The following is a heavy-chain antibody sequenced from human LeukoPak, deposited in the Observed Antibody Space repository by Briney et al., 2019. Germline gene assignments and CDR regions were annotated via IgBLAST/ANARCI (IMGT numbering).Heavy chain of an antibody. CDR1: GGTFSSYA. Sequence: SVKVSCKASGGTFSSYAISWVRQAPGQGLEWMGGIISIFGTANYAQKFQGRVTITADESTSTAYMELSSLRSEDTAVYYCARDPGYSSSWNAFDIWAKGQWSPSLQ. D-gene: IGHD6-13*01. CDR3: ARDPGYSSSWNAFDI. J-gene: IGHJ3*02. CDR2: IISIFGTA. V-gene: IGHV1-69*13.